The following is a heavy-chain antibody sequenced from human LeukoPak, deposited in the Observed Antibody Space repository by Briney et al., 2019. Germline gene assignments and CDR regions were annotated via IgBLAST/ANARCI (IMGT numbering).Heavy chain of an antibody. D-gene: IGHD5-18*01. CDR2: INHSGST. Sequence: SETLSLTCAVYGGSFSGYYWSWIRQPPGKGLEWIGEINHSGSTNYNPSLKSRVTISVDTSKNQFSLKLSSVTAADTAVYYCARVSGYSYGLGAFDIWGQGTMVTVSS. V-gene: IGHV4-34*01. CDR3: ARVSGYSYGLGAFDI. J-gene: IGHJ3*02. CDR1: GGSFSGYY.